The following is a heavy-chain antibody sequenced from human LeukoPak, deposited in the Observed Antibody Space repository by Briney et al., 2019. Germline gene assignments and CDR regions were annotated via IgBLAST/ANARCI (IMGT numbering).Heavy chain of an antibody. Sequence: PSETLSLTCTVSGGSISSYYWSWIRQPPGKGLEWIGYIYYSGSTNYNPSLKSRVTISVDRSKNQFSLKLSSVTAADTAVYYCARVWGYSSSRGWFDPWGQGTLVTVSS. CDR1: GGSISSYY. D-gene: IGHD6-13*01. CDR3: ARVWGYSSSRGWFDP. CDR2: IYYSGST. V-gene: IGHV4-59*12. J-gene: IGHJ5*02.